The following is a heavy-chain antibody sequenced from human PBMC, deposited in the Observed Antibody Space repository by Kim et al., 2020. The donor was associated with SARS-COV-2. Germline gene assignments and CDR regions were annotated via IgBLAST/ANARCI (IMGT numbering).Heavy chain of an antibody. J-gene: IGHJ4*02. CDR1: GFTFDDYA. D-gene: IGHD6-13*01. CDR2: ISGDGGST. Sequence: GGSLRLSCAASGFTFDDYAMHWVRQAPGKGLEWVSLISGDGGSTYYADSVKGRFTISRDNSKNSLYLQMNSLRTEDTALYYCAKDSEALAAAGSIDYWGQGTLVTVSS. CDR3: AKDSEALAAAGSIDY. V-gene: IGHV3-43*02.